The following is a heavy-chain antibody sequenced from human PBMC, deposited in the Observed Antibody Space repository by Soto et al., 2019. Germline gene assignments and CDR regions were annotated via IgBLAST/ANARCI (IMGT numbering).Heavy chain of an antibody. D-gene: IGHD4-17*01. J-gene: IGHJ4*02. V-gene: IGHV4-31*03. CDR2: IYYSGST. CDR3: ARSSQSTVTTFAY. CDR1: GGSISSGGYY. Sequence: PSETLSLTCTVSGGSISSGGYYWSWIRQHPGKGLEWIGYIYYSGSTYYNPSLKSRVTITVDTSKNQFSLKLSSVTAADTAVYYCARSSQSTVTTFAYWGQETLVTVS.